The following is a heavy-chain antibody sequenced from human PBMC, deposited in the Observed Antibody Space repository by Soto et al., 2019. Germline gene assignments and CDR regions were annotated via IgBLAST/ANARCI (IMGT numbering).Heavy chain of an antibody. Sequence: PGESLKISCQGSGNSLTTYWIAWVRHMPGKGLEWMGIIYPGDSDTRYSPPFQGQVTISADKSISTAYLQWSSLKASDTAMYYCATAEAGPTYYFDYWGQGTQVTVSS. J-gene: IGHJ4*02. CDR2: IYPGDSDT. CDR1: GNSLTTYW. D-gene: IGHD6-19*01. V-gene: IGHV5-51*01. CDR3: ATAEAGPTYYFDY.